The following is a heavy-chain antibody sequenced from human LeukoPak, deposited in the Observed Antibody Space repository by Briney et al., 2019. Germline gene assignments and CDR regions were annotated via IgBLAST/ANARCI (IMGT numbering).Heavy chain of an antibody. J-gene: IGHJ4*02. V-gene: IGHV4-59*01. Sequence: SETLSLTCTVSGGSISSYYWSWIRQPPGKGLEWIGYIYYSGTTNYNPSLKSRVTISVDTSKNQFSLKLSSVTASDTAVYYCARGVYIAAAQYGYWGQGTLVTVSS. D-gene: IGHD6-13*01. CDR3: ARGVYIAAAQYGY. CDR1: GGSISSYY. CDR2: IYYSGTT.